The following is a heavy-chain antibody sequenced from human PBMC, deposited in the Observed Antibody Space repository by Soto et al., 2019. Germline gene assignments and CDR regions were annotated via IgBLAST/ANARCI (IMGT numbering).Heavy chain of an antibody. CDR2: IYSGGST. CDR1: GFTVSSNY. V-gene: IGHV3-66*01. D-gene: IGHD6-13*01. J-gene: IGHJ6*03. CDR3: AREAGIAAYAHYYYMDV. Sequence: GGSLRLSCAASGFTVSSNYMSWVRQAPGKGLEWVSVIYSGGSTYYADSVKGRFTISRDNSKNTLYLQMNSLRAEDTAVYYCAREAGIAAYAHYYYMDVWGKGTTVTVSS.